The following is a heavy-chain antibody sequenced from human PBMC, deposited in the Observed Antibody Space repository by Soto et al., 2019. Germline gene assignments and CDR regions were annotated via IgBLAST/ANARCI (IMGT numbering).Heavy chain of an antibody. Sequence: QVELQESGPGLVKPSETLSLTCSVSDDGISRYYWSWIRQSPGKGLEWLGYFFHTGTAHYNPSLKSRVTMSVDTSKNQFSLELDSVSAADTAVYFCVRNYGGNTQFFDLWGPGTLVTVSA. D-gene: IGHD4-17*01. CDR3: VRNYGGNTQFFDL. V-gene: IGHV4-59*01. CDR1: DDGISRYY. CDR2: FFHTGTA. J-gene: IGHJ2*01.